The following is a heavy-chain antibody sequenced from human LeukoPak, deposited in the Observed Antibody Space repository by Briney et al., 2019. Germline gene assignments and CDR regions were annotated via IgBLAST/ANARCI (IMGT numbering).Heavy chain of an antibody. Sequence: GASVKVSCKASGYTFTSYYMHWVRQAPGQGLEWMGIINPSGGSTSYAQKFQGRVTMTRDTSTSTVYMELSSLRSEDTAVYYCAKESINWNYANWFDPWGQGTLVTVSS. V-gene: IGHV1-46*01. CDR1: GYTFTSYY. CDR2: INPSGGST. CDR3: AKESINWNYANWFDP. D-gene: IGHD1-7*01. J-gene: IGHJ5*02.